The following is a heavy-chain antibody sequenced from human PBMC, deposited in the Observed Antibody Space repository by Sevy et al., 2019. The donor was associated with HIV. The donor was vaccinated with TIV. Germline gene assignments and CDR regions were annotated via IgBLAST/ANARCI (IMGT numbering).Heavy chain of an antibody. D-gene: IGHD3-22*01. J-gene: IGHJ4*02. CDR2: ISGSGVST. CDR3: AKDVRYDSSGYFDY. CDR1: RFTLRSYA. V-gene: IGHV3-23*01. Sequence: GGSLRLSCAASRFTLRSYAMSWVRQAPGKGLEWVSAISGSGVSTYYADSVKGRFTISRDNSKNTLYLQMNSLRAEDTAVYYRAKDVRYDSSGYFDYWGQGILVTVSS.